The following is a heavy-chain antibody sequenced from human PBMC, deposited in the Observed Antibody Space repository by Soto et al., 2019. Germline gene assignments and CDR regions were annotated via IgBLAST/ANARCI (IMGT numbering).Heavy chain of an antibody. J-gene: IGHJ3*02. CDR2: FSLSGTT. CDR1: GASIAGSSY. D-gene: IGHD1-26*01. V-gene: IGHV4-4*07. Sequence: SETLSLTCSVSGASIAGSSYWSWIRQPAGKGLEWIGRFSLSGTTNYSPSLRSRVTMSADVSKNQFSLRLTSVTAADTALYYCARGGRRSGSYADAFDIWGQGTMVTVSS. CDR3: ARGGRRSGSYADAFDI.